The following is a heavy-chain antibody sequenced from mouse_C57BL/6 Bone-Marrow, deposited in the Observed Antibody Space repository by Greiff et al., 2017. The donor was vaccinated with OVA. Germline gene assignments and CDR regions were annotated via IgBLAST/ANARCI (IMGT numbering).Heavy chain of an antibody. Sequence: EVHLVESGPGLVKPSQSLSLTCSVTGYSITSGYYWNWIRQFPGNKLEWMGYISYDGSNNYNPSLKNRISITRDTSTNQFFLKLNSVTTEDTAAYYCARGGLCNYFDYWGQGTTLTVSS. D-gene: IGHD6-5*01. J-gene: IGHJ2*01. CDR2: ISYDGSN. CDR1: GYSITSGYY. CDR3: ARGGLCNYFDY. V-gene: IGHV3-6*01.